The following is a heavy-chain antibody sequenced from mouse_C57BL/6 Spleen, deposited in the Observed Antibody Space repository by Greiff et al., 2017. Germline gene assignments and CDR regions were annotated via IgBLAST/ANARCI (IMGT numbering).Heavy chain of an antibody. D-gene: IGHD2-1*01. Sequence: DVKLVESGGGLVQPGGSLSLSCAASGFTFTDYYMCWVRQPPGKALEWLGFIRNNANGYTTEYSASVKGRFTSSRDNSQSILYLQMSALRAEDRATYYCARYRGNGVYWYCDVWGTGTTLTVSS. CDR3: ARYRGNGVYWYCDV. J-gene: IGHJ1*03. CDR1: GFTFTDYY. CDR2: IRNNANGYTT. V-gene: IGHV7-3*01.